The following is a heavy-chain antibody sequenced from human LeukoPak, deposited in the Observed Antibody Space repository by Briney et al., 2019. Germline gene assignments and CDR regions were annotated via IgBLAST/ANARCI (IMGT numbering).Heavy chain of an antibody. CDR1: GGSISSYY. D-gene: IGHD5-12*01. J-gene: IGHJ3*02. Sequence: PSETLSLTCTVSGGSISSYYWGWIRQPPGKGLEWIGSIYYSGSTYYNPSLKSRVTISVDTSKSQFSLKLSSVTAADTAVYYCATVKRWLHTLDDAFDIWGQGTMVTVSS. CDR2: IYYSGST. V-gene: IGHV4-39*07. CDR3: ATVKRWLHTLDDAFDI.